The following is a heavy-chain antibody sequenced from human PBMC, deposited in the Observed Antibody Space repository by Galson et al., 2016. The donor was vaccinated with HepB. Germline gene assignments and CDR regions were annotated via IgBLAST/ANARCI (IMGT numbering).Heavy chain of an antibody. V-gene: IGHV3-21*01. CDR1: GFTFSSYS. Sequence: SLRLSCAASGFTFSSYSMNWVRQAPGKGLEWVSSISSGSSYIYYADSVKGRFTISRDNAKNSLYLQMNSLRAEDTAVYYCARVRVGATVMLALDIWSQGTMVTVSS. D-gene: IGHD1-26*01. J-gene: IGHJ3*02. CDR3: ARVRVGATVMLALDI. CDR2: ISSGSSYI.